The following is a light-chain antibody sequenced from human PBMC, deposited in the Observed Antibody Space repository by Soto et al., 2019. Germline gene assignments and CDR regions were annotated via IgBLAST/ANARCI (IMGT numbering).Light chain of an antibody. J-gene: IGLJ1*01. V-gene: IGLV2-14*01. CDR1: SSDVGGYNY. Sequence: QSALTQPASVSGSPGQSITISCTGTSSDVGGYNYVSWYQQHPGKAPKLMIFEVSNRFSDSKSGNTASLTISGLQAEDEGDYYCSSYTSSSTYVFGTGTKVTVL. CDR3: SSYTSSSTYV. CDR2: EVS.